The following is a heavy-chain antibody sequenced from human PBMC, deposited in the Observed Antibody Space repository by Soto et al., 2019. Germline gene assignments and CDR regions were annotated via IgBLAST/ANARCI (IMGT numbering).Heavy chain of an antibody. D-gene: IGHD6-19*01. CDR1: GFTFRSSC. Sequence: PGGSLRLSCAASGFTFRSSCMSWVRLPPGNGLEWVANIKDDGSETYYVDSVKGRFTISRDNAKNSLYLQMNSLRVEDTAVYYCVNSYAARGWYEGSDYWGRGTVVTVSS. J-gene: IGHJ4*02. CDR2: IKDDGSET. V-gene: IGHV3-7*03. CDR3: VNSYAARGWYEGSDY.